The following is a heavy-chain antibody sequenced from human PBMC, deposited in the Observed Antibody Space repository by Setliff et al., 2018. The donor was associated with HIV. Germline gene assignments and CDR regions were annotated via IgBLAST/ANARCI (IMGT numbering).Heavy chain of an antibody. J-gene: IGHJ4*02. Sequence: NPGGSLRLSCAASGFTFSNAWMNWVRQAPGKGLEWVGRIKSKTDGGTTDYAVPVKGRFTISRDDSKNTLYLQMNSLKTEDTAVYYCTTDLGGSYHGWNYWGQGTLVTVSS. CDR2: IKSKTDGGTT. CDR1: GFTFSNAW. D-gene: IGHD1-26*01. V-gene: IGHV3-15*07. CDR3: TTDLGGSYHGWNY.